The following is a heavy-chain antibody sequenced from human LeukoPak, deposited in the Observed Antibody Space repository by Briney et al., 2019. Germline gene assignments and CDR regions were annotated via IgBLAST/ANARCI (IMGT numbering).Heavy chain of an antibody. CDR2: ISFDGNNA. J-gene: IGHJ4*02. D-gene: IGHD6-6*01. Sequence: PGGSLRLSCAASGFTLSSYWMSWVRQAPGKGLEWVAVISFDGNNAYYTDSVKGRFTISRDNSKNTLSLQMNSLRPEDTAVYYCARAAYSSSVGDYWGQGSLVTVSS. CDR3: ARAAYSSSVGDY. V-gene: IGHV3-30*03. CDR1: GFTLSSYW.